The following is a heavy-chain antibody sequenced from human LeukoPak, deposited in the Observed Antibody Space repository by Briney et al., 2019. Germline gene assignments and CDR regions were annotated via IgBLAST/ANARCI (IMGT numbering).Heavy chain of an antibody. Sequence: GASVKVSCKASGYTFTHYYIHWVRQAPGQGLEWMGIINPSGGSTNYAQNFQGRVTLTRDTSTGTVYMELNSLRSEDTAVYFCARSPYTYGSLFYLDYWGQGTLVTVSS. D-gene: IGHD5-18*01. J-gene: IGHJ4*02. V-gene: IGHV1-46*01. CDR1: GYTFTHYY. CDR3: ARSPYTYGSLFYLDY. CDR2: INPSGGST.